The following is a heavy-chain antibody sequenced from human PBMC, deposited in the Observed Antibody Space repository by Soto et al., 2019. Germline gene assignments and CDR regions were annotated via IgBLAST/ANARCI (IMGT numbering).Heavy chain of an antibody. D-gene: IGHD2-15*01. V-gene: IGHV3-30-3*01. CDR2: ISYDGSNK. CDR3: ARDQEGDIVVVVAVSGAFDI. J-gene: IGHJ3*02. Sequence: QVQLVESGGGVVQPGRSLRLSCAASGFTFSSYAMHWVRQVPGKGLEWVAVISYDGSNKYYADSVKGRFTISRDNSKNTLYLQMNSLRAEDTAVYYCARDQEGDIVVVVAVSGAFDIWGQGTMVTVSS. CDR1: GFTFSSYA.